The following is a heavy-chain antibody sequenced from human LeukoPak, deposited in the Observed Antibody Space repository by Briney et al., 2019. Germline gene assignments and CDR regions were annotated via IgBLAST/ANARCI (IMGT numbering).Heavy chain of an antibody. V-gene: IGHV4-39*01. CDR1: GGSISSSSYY. CDR3: ARLTKFQGSGSPDY. Sequence: SETLSLTCTVSGGSISSSSYYWGWIRQPPGKGLEWIGSIYYSGSTYYNPSLKSRVTISVDTSKNQFSLKPSSVTAADTAVYYCARLTKFQGSGSPDYWGQGTLVTVSS. D-gene: IGHD3-10*01. J-gene: IGHJ4*02. CDR2: IYYSGST.